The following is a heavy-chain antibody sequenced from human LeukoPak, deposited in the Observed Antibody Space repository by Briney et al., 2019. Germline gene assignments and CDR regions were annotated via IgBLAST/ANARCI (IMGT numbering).Heavy chain of an antibody. CDR1: GGSISSSSYY. J-gene: IGHJ5*02. Sequence: SETLSLTCTVSGGSISSSSYYWGWIRQPPGKGLEWIGSIYYSGSTYYNPSLESRVTISVDTSKNQFSLKLSSVTAADTAVYYCARQGVVVVPAAVVPGNGFDPWGQGTLVTVSS. D-gene: IGHD2-2*01. CDR2: IYYSGST. V-gene: IGHV4-39*01. CDR3: ARQGVVVVPAAVVPGNGFDP.